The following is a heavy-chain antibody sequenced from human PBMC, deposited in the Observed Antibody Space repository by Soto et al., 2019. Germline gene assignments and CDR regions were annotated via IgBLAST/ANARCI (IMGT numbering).Heavy chain of an antibody. CDR2: IWYDGSNK. CDR3: ARQGVGATGDWFDP. D-gene: IGHD1-26*01. V-gene: IGHV3-33*01. CDR1: GFTFSSYG. Sequence: SLSLSCAASGFTFSSYGMHWVRQAPGKGLEWVAVIWYDGSNKYYADSVKGRFTISRDNSKNTLYLQMNSLRAEDTAVYYCARQGVGATGDWFDPWGQGTLVTVSS. J-gene: IGHJ5*02.